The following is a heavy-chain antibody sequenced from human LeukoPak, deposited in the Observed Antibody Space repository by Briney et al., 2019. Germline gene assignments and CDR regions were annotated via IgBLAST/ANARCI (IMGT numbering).Heavy chain of an antibody. CDR1: GFTFSSYA. J-gene: IGHJ4*02. D-gene: IGHD3-22*01. V-gene: IGHV3-23*01. Sequence: PGGSLRLSCAASGFTFSSYAMSWVRQAPGKGLEWVSAISGSGGSTYYADSVKGRFTISRENSRNTLYLQMNSLRAEDTAVYYCAKVINNYYDSSLVDYWGQGTLVTVSS. CDR3: AKVINNYYDSSLVDY. CDR2: ISGSGGST.